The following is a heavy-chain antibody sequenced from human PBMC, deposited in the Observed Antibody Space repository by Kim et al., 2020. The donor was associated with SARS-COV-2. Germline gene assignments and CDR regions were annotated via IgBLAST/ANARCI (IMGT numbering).Heavy chain of an antibody. V-gene: IGHV3-23*03. Sequence: GGSLRLSCAASGFTFSSYAMSWVRQAPGKGLEWVSGIYSGGSSTDYADSVKGRCTISRDNAKNTLYLQMNSLRAEDTAVYYCARGYCSSTSCYALIFDYWGQGTLVTVSS. CDR3: ARGYCSSTSCYALIFDY. CDR2: IYSGGSST. J-gene: IGHJ4*02. CDR1: GFTFSSYA. D-gene: IGHD2-2*01.